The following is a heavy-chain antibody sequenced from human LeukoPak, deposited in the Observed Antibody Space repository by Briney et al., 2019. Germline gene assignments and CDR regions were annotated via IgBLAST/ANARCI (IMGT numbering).Heavy chain of an antibody. CDR3: ARSYSGYENAFDI. D-gene: IGHD5-12*01. CDR2: IIPIFGTA. J-gene: IGHJ3*02. CDR1: GGTFSSYA. V-gene: IGHV1-69*05. Sequence: GASVKVSCKASGGTFSSYAISWVPQAPGQGLEWMGGIIPIFGTANYAQKFQGRVTITTDESTSTAYMELSSLRSEDTAVYYCARSYSGYENAFDIWGQGTMVTVSS.